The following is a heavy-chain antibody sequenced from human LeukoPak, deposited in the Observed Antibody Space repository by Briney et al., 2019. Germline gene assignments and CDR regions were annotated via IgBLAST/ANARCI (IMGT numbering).Heavy chain of an antibody. D-gene: IGHD3-10*01. CDR3: ARLSGGSYHMDV. CDR1: GGSISSYY. Sequence: SETLSLTCTVSGGSISSYYWSWIRQSPGKGLEWIGSIYYSGSTYYNPSLKSRVAISVYTSKNQFSLKLSSVTAADTAVYYCARLSGGSYHMDVWGKGTTVAVSS. V-gene: IGHV4-39*01. CDR2: IYYSGST. J-gene: IGHJ6*03.